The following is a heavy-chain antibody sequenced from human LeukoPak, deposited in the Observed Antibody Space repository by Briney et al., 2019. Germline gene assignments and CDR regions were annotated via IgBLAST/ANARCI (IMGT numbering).Heavy chain of an antibody. CDR1: GFTFSSYG. J-gene: IGHJ4*02. CDR3: AKDRVRSHYGGNYFDY. CDR2: ISGSGGST. D-gene: IGHD4-17*01. V-gene: IGHV3-23*01. Sequence: PGGSLRLSCAASGFTFSSYGMSWVRQAPGKGLEWVSAISGSGGSTYYADSVKGRFTISRDNSKNTLYLQMNSLRAEDTAVYYCAKDRVRSHYGGNYFDYWGQGTLVTVSS.